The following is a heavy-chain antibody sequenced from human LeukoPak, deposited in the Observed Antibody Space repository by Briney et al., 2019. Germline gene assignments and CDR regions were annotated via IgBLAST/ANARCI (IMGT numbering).Heavy chain of an antibody. CDR2: IYYSGST. D-gene: IGHD3-3*01. CDR1: GGSISSSSYY. Sequence: SETLSLTCTVSGGSISSSSYYWGWIRQPPGKGLEWIGSIYYSGSTYYNPSLKSRVTISVGTSKNQFSLKLSSETAADTAVYYCARRRITISDPFDYWGQGTLVTVSS. CDR3: ARRRITISDPFDY. V-gene: IGHV4-39*01. J-gene: IGHJ4*02.